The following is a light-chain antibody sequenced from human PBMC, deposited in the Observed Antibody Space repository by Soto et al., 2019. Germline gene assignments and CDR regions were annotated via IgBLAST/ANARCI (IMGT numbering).Light chain of an antibody. J-gene: IGKJ1*01. CDR3: QQYSGSPET. V-gene: IGKV3-20*01. CDR2: DTS. Sequence: EIVLTQSPGTLSLSPGERAIVSCRASQSISNIYLAWYQHKPGQAPRLLIYDTSTRATGIPDRFSGSGSGTDFTLTISRLEPEDFAVYYCQQYSGSPETFGQGNKVEIK. CDR1: QSISNIY.